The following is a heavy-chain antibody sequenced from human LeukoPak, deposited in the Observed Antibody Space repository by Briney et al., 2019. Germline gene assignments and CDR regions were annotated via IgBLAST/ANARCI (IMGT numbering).Heavy chain of an antibody. CDR2: ISGSGGST. CDR1: GFTFSSYA. Sequence: PGGSLRLSCAASGFTFSSYAMSWVRQAPGKGLEWVSAISGSGGSTLYADSVKGRFTISRDNSKNTLYLQMNSVRAEDTAVYYCAKDGPYSNSWYDAFDISRQGTMVTVSS. CDR3: AKDGPYSNSWYDAFDI. D-gene: IGHD6-13*01. J-gene: IGHJ3*02. V-gene: IGHV3-23*01.